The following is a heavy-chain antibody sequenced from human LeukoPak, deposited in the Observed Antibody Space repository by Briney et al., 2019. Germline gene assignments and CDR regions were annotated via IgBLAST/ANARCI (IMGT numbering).Heavy chain of an antibody. CDR1: GGSISSYY. D-gene: IGHD1-1*01. Sequence: PSETLSLTCTVSGGSISSYYWSWIRQPPGKGLEWIGYIYYSGSTNYNPSLKSRVTISVDTSKNQFSLKLSSVTAADTAVYYCATARRTGISNWFDPWGQGTLVTVSS. V-gene: IGHV4-59*08. CDR3: ATARRTGISNWFDP. CDR2: IYYSGST. J-gene: IGHJ5*02.